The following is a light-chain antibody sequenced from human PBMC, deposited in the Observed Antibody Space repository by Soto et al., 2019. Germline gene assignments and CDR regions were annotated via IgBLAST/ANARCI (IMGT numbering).Light chain of an antibody. CDR1: QSISSIY. V-gene: IGKV3-20*01. CDR3: QQYGSSLWT. Sequence: EIVLTQPPGTLSLAPGERATLSCRASQSISSIYLGWYQQKPGQAPRLLMYGASSRATGIPERFSGSGSGTDFTLTISRLEPEDFAVYYCQQYGSSLWTFGQGTKVDI. CDR2: GAS. J-gene: IGKJ1*01.